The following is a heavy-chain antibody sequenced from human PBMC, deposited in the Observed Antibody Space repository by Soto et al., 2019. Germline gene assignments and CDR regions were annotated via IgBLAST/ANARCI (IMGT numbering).Heavy chain of an antibody. CDR1: GFDFANAW. CDR2: ILSKTHGGAT. CDR3: AAGTGRTDFDY. J-gene: IGHJ4*02. D-gene: IGHD2-2*01. Sequence: EVQLVDSGGGLVKPGGSLRLSCTASGFDFANAWMNWVRQAPGKGLEWVGRILSKTHGGATDYAAPVKDRFTISRDDSKATLYLQMNSLKTEDTAVYFCAAGTGRTDFDYWGPGTLVTVSS. V-gene: IGHV3-15*01.